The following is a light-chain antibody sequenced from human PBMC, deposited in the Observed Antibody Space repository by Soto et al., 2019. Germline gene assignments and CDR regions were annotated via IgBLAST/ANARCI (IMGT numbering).Light chain of an antibody. CDR3: QQRNSWPPIT. CDR1: QSVRTY. J-gene: IGKJ5*01. Sequence: EVVVTQWPVRLCLSPGERATLPCSASQSVRTYLAWYQVKPGQAPRLLIYDASSRASGVPARFSGSGSGTDFTLTISSLEPEDFALYYCQQRNSWPPITFGQGTRL. V-gene: IGKV3-11*01. CDR2: DAS.